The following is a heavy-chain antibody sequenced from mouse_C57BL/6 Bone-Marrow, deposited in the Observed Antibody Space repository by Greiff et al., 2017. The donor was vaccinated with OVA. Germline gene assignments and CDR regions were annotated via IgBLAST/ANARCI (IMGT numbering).Heavy chain of an antibody. CDR2: IYPGDGDT. Sequence: VQLQQSGAELVKPGASVKISCKASGYAFSSYWMNWVKQRPGKGLEWIGQIYPGDGDTNYNGKFKGKATLTADKSSSTAYMQLSSLTSEDSAVYFCARGYYDYDEDYWGQGTTLTVSS. CDR1: GYAFSSYW. D-gene: IGHD2-4*01. V-gene: IGHV1-80*01. CDR3: ARGYYDYDEDY. J-gene: IGHJ2*01.